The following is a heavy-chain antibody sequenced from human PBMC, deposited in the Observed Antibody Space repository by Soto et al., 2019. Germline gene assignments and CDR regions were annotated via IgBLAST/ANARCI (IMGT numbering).Heavy chain of an antibody. CDR1: GFTFCSYS. Sequence: GGSLRLSCAASGFTFCSYSMHWVRQAPGKGLEWVAVISYDGSNKYYADSVKGRFTISRDNSKNTLYLQMNSLRAEDTAVYYCARDRGMVRGVIINYWGQGTLVTVSS. CDR3: ARDRGMVRGVIINY. J-gene: IGHJ4*02. D-gene: IGHD3-10*01. CDR2: ISYDGSNK. V-gene: IGHV3-30-3*01.